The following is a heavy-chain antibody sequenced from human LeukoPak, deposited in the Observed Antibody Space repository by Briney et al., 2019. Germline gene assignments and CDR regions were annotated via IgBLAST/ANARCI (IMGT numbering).Heavy chain of an antibody. CDR2: ISYDGRNE. D-gene: IGHD6-19*01. CDR3: ARDRIAVVAMGDFQH. V-gene: IGHV3-30*04. CDR1: RFTFSSYD. J-gene: IGHJ1*01. Sequence: RRALRLSCAASRFTFSSYDMHWGRRPPGKGLESVAAISYDGRNEYYNDSVKGRFTISIDNSRNTLYLQMIRLRAEDTAIYYCARDRIAVVAMGDFQHWGRGTLVTVSS.